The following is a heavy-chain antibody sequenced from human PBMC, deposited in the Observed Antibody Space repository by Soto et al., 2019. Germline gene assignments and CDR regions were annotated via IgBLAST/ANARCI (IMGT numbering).Heavy chain of an antibody. V-gene: IGHV3-21*01. D-gene: IGHD2-15*01. CDR2: ISSGSSYK. CDR3: ARGDCSGGSCLTPWFEYYGMDV. CDR1: GFTFSSYS. Sequence: PGGSLRLSCAASGFTFSSYSMNWVRQAPGKGLEWVSSISSGSSYKYYADSVKGRFTISRDNSKNTLYLQMNSLRAEDTAVYYCARGDCSGGSCLTPWFEYYGMDVSGQGTTVTVSS. J-gene: IGHJ6*02.